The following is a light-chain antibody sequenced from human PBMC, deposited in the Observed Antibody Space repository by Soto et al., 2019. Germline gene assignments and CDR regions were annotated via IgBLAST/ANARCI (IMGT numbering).Light chain of an antibody. CDR2: KAS. V-gene: IGKV1-5*02. CDR3: QQYNSYS. Sequence: DIQMTQSPSSVSASVGDRVTIFCRASQGISSWLAWYQQKPGEAPKLLIYKASTLQTGVPSRFSGSGSRTEFTLTISSLQPDDFATYYCQQYNSYSFGQGTRLE. CDR1: QGISSW. J-gene: IGKJ5*01.